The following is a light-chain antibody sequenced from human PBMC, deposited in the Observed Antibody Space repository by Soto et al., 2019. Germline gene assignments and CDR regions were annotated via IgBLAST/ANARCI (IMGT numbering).Light chain of an antibody. CDR2: DAS. CDR3: QQYNSYSPT. V-gene: IGKV1-5*01. Sequence: DIQMTQSPSSLSASVGYRFTITCRASQSISNYLNWYQQKPGKAPNLLIYDASSLLSGVPSRFSGSGSGTDFTLTISSLHPDDFATYYCQQYNSYSPTFGQGTTGDIK. CDR1: QSISNY. J-gene: IGKJ1*01.